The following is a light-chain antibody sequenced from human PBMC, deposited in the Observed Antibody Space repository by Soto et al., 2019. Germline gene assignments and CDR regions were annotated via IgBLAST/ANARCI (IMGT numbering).Light chain of an antibody. V-gene: IGKV3-20*01. CDR2: DTS. J-gene: IGKJ3*01. CDR1: QSISSTY. CDR3: QQYCSSPWT. Sequence: EIVLTQSPGTLSLSPGERATLSCRASQSISSTYLAWYQHQPGQAPRLLIYDTSPRATAIPDRFSGSGSGTDFTLTISRMEPEDFAVYYCQQYCSSPWTFGPGTKVHIK.